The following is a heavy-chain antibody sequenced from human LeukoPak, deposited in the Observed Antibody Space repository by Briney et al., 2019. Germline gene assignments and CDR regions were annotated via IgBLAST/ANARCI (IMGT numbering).Heavy chain of an antibody. D-gene: IGHD5-12*01. Sequence: GASVKVSCKTSGYTVTSYAMHWVRQVPGQRLEWMGWIDADNDDTKYSQKFQGRVTITRDTSVSTGYMELSSLRSEDTAVYYCARDRYSGYYNWFDPWGQGTLVTVSS. CDR1: GYTVTSYA. CDR2: IDADNDDT. V-gene: IGHV1-3*01. J-gene: IGHJ5*02. CDR3: ARDRYSGYYNWFDP.